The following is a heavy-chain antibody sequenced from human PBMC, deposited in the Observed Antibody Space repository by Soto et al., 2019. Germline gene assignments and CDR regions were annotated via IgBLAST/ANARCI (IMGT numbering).Heavy chain of an antibody. V-gene: IGHV1-3*01. CDR2: IIPSNGNT. D-gene: IGHD3-10*01. J-gene: IGHJ5*02. Sequence: ASVKVSCKTSGCTFSSYAMSWVRQAPGQGLEWMGWIIPSNGNTKYSQKFQGRVTITRDKSASTAYMELSSLRSEDTAVYYCARDSRITMVRGVISWFDPWGQGTLVTVSS. CDR1: GCTFSSYA. CDR3: ARDSRITMVRGVISWFDP.